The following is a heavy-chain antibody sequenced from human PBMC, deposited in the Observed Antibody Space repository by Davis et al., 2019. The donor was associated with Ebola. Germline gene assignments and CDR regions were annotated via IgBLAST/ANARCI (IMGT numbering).Heavy chain of an antibody. D-gene: IGHD2-15*01. CDR3: ARDVGGSWAIYYYGMDV. V-gene: IGHV1-18*04. Sequence: ASVKVSCKASGYTFTNYGITWVRQAPGQGLEWMGWINPHNGNTNYAQNVQGRVTMTTDTSTSTAYMEVGSLSSDDTAVYYCARDVGGSWAIYYYGMDVWGKGTTVTVSS. CDR2: INPHNGNT. CDR1: GYTFTNYG. J-gene: IGHJ6*04.